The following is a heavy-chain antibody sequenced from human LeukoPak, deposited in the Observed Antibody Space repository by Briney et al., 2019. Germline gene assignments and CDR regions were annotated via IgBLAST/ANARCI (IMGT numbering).Heavy chain of an antibody. D-gene: IGHD3-22*01. CDR1: GGTFSSYA. CDR2: IIPIFGTA. V-gene: IGHV1-69*13. Sequence: SVKVSCKASGGTFSSYAISWVRQAPGQGLEWMGGIIPIFGTANYAQKFQGRVTITADESTSTAYMELSSLRSEDTAVYYCARVVMNYYDSYLPDYWGQGTLVTVSS. CDR3: ARVVMNYYDSYLPDY. J-gene: IGHJ4*02.